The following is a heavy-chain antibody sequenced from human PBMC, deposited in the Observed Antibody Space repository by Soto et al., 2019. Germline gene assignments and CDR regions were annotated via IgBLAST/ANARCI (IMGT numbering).Heavy chain of an antibody. V-gene: IGHV1-24*01. J-gene: IGHJ4*02. CDR2: FDPEDGET. CDR3: ATDLPPHGVGQNYFDY. CDR1: GYTLTELS. Sequence: ASVKVSCQVSGYTLTELSMHWVRQAPGKGLEWMGGFDPEDGETIYAQKFQGRVTMTEDTSTDTAYMELSSLRSEDTAVYYCATDLPPHGVGQNYFDYWGQGTLVTVSS.